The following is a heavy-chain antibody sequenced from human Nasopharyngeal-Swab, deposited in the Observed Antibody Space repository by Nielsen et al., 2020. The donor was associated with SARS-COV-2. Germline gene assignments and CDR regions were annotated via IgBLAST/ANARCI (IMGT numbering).Heavy chain of an antibody. Sequence: GESLKISCAASGFTFSSYAMHWVRQAPGKGLEWVADISYDGINKYYADSVKGRFTISRDNSKNTLYLQMNSLKAEDTAVYYCARDSDCGGDGYPYDSFDIWRQGTMVTVSS. CDR2: ISYDGINK. D-gene: IGHD2-21*02. CDR1: GFTFSSYA. J-gene: IGHJ3*02. V-gene: IGHV3-30-3*01. CDR3: ARDSDCGGDGYPYDSFDI.